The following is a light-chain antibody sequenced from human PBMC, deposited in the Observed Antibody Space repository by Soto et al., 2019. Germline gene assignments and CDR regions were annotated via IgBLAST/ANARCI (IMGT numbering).Light chain of an antibody. Sequence: EVVLTQSPATLSVSPGERATLSCRAGQSVNNKLAWYQQTPGQPPRLLIYDASTRAPGVPGRFSGSGSGTEFTLTISMLQGEYFAVYYWQQYNHRPTFGQGTKLEIK. J-gene: IGKJ2*01. CDR2: DAS. V-gene: IGKV3-15*01. CDR1: QSVNNK. CDR3: QQYNHRPT.